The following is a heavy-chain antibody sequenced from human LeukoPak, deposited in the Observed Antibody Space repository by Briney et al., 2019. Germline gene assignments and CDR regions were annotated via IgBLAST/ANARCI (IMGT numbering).Heavy chain of an antibody. D-gene: IGHD3-10*01. CDR2: ISSSGSTI. J-gene: IGHJ4*02. CDR3: AKDITSGSGSYFGY. V-gene: IGHV3-48*03. CDR1: GFTFSSYE. Sequence: PGGSLRLSCAASGFTFSSYEMNWVRQAPGKGLEWVSYISSSGSTIYYADSVKGRFTISRDNAKNSLYLQMNSLRAEDTALYYCAKDITSGSGSYFGYWGQGTLVTVSS.